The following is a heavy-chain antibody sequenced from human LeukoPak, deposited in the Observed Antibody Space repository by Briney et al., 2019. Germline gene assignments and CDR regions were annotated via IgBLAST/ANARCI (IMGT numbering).Heavy chain of an antibody. CDR2: ITISGHTK. CDR1: GFDLSTYE. J-gene: IGHJ5*02. V-gene: IGHV3-48*03. CDR3: ARGDPHADL. Sequence: GGSLRLSCAASGFDLSTYEMNWVRQAPGRGLEWIADITISGHTKNYADSVKGRFTISRDNARTSLYLQMNSLRVEDTGVYYCARGDPHADLWGQGTLVTVSS.